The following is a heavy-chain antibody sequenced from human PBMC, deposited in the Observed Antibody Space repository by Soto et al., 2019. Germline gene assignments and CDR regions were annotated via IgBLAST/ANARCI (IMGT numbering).Heavy chain of an antibody. Sequence: EVQLVESGGGLVKPGGSLRLSCAASGFTFSSYSMNWVRQAPGKGLEWVSSISSSSRYIYYADSVKGRFTISRDNAKNSLYLQMNSLRAEDTAVYYCARVSGSSRMYYFDYWGQGTLVTVSS. J-gene: IGHJ4*02. CDR3: ARVSGSSRMYYFDY. CDR1: GFTFSSYS. D-gene: IGHD6-19*01. V-gene: IGHV3-21*01. CDR2: ISSSSRYI.